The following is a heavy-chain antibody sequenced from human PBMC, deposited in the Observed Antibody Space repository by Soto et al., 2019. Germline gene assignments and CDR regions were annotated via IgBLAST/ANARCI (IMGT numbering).Heavy chain of an antibody. CDR3: ARDFTVSSNPSYYYYGMDV. J-gene: IGHJ6*02. V-gene: IGHV4-59*01. CDR2: IYNSGST. D-gene: IGHD4-17*01. CDR1: GGSISTYY. Sequence: PSETLSLTCTVSGGSISTYYWSWIRRPPGKGLEWIGYIYNSGSTHSNPSLQSRVTISVDTSKNQFSLKLSSVTAADTAVYYCARDFTVSSNPSYYYYGMDVWGQGTTVSVSS.